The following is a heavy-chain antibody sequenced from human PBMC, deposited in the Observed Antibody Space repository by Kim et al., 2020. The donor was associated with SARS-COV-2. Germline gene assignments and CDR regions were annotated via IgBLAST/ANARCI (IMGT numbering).Heavy chain of an antibody. CDR2: IKSKTDGGTT. Sequence: GGSLRLSCAASGFTFSNAWMSWVRQAPGKGLEWVGRIKSKTDGGTTDYAAPVKGRFTISSDDSKNTLYLQMNSLKTEDTAVYYCTTPVSHPFETGPTSYYYYYGMDGWGQGTTVTVSS. J-gene: IGHJ6*02. CDR1: GFTFSNAW. V-gene: IGHV3-15*01. D-gene: IGHD1-1*01. CDR3: TTPVSHPFETGPTSYYYYYGMDG.